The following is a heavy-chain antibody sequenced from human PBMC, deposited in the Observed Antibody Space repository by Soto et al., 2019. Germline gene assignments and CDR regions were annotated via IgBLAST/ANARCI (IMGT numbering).Heavy chain of an antibody. CDR3: ASELEYGGNYWYFDL. Sequence: GGSLRLSCAASGFTFSSYGMHWVRQAPGKGLEWVAVIWYDGSNKYYADSVKGRFTISRDNSKNTLYLQMNSLRAEDTAVYYCASELEYGGNYWYFDLWGRGTLVTVSS. CDR1: GFTFSSYG. CDR2: IWYDGSNK. V-gene: IGHV3-33*01. D-gene: IGHD2-15*01. J-gene: IGHJ2*01.